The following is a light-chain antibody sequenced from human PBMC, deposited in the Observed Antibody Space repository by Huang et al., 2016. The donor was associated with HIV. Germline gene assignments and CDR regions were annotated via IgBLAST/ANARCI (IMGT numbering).Light chain of an antibody. Sequence: EIVMTQSPPTLSVSPGERATLSCRASQRISNNLAWYQQKPGQAPRRLIHGASTRATAVPARFSASGSGTEFTLTISSLQSEDFAVYFCQHYHNWPPWTFGQGTKVEIK. J-gene: IGKJ1*01. CDR2: GAS. CDR3: QHYHNWPPWT. CDR1: QRISNN. V-gene: IGKV3-15*01.